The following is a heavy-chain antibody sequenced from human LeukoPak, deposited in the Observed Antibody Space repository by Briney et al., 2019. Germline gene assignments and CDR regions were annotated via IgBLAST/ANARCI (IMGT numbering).Heavy chain of an antibody. V-gene: IGHV1-69*04. D-gene: IGHD4-23*01. CDR3: ARISDTTVAKSGLDY. CDR2: IIPILGVP. Sequence: SVKVSCKASGYTFTSYDINWVRQATGQGLEWMGRIIPILGVPNYAQKFQGRVTIIADKSTGTTYMELSSLRSEDTAVYYCARISDTTVAKSGLDYWGQGTLVTVSS. J-gene: IGHJ4*02. CDR1: GYTFTSYD.